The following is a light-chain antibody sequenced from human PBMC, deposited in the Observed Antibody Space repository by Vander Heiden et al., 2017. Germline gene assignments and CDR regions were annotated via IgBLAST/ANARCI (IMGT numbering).Light chain of an antibody. CDR1: QSALYNSNNKNY. CDR2: WAS. Sequence: DIVITPSPDLLAVSLGERATINCKSSQSALYNSNNKNYLAWYQQRPGQPPNLLIYWASTRESGVPDRFSGSGSGTDFTLTISSLQAEDVAVYYCQQYYTFPSTFGQGTKLEIK. J-gene: IGKJ2*01. V-gene: IGKV4-1*01. CDR3: QQYYTFPST.